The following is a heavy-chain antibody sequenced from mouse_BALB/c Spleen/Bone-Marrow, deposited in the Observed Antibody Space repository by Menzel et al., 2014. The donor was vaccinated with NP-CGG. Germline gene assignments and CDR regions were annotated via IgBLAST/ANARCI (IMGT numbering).Heavy chain of an antibody. V-gene: IGHV2-2*02. CDR2: IWGGGST. J-gene: IGHJ4*01. Sequence: VKLMESGPGLVQPSQSLSITCTVSGFSLTSYGVHWVRQSPGKGLEWLGVIWGGGSTDYNAAFISRLSISKDNSKSQVFFKMNSLQANDTAIYYCARWGYDTGMDYWGQGTSVTVSS. CDR1: GFSLTSYG. D-gene: IGHD2-2*01. CDR3: ARWGYDTGMDY.